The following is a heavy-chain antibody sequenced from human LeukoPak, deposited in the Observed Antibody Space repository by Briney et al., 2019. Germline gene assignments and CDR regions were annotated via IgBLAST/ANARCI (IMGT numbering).Heavy chain of an antibody. CDR1: GYTFTSYD. Sequence: EASVTVSCEASGYTFTSYDINWVRQATGQGLEWMGWMNPNSGNTGYAQKFQGRVTITRNTSISTAYMEPSSLRSEDTAVYYCARRSHGFDFWSGYYKYWFDPWGQGTLVTVSS. CDR2: MNPNSGNT. J-gene: IGHJ5*02. V-gene: IGHV1-8*03. CDR3: ARRSHGFDFWSGYYKYWFDP. D-gene: IGHD3-3*01.